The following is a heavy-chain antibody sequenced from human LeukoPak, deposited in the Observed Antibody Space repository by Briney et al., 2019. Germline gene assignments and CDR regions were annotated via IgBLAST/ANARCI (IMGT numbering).Heavy chain of an antibody. V-gene: IGHV4-31*11. CDR2: IYYSGST. D-gene: IGHD3-9*01. CDR3: ARGFNDILTGYRFDY. CDR1: GGSISSGGYS. Sequence: PSETLSLTCAVSGGSISSGGYSWSWIRQPPGKGLEWIGYIYYSGSTYYNPSLKSRVTISVDTSKNQFSLKLSSVTAADTAVYYCARGFNDILTGYRFDYWGQGTLVTVSS. J-gene: IGHJ4*02.